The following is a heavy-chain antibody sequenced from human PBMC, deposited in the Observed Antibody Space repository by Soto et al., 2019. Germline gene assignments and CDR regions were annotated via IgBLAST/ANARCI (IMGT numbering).Heavy chain of an antibody. V-gene: IGHV3-21*01. J-gene: IGHJ5*02. CDR3: GRDRHGSGRYYHNRVGP. Sequence: EVQLVESGGGLVKPGGSLRLSCAASGFTFSSYSMNWVRQAPGKGLEWVSSISSSSSYIYYADSVKGRFTISRDNAKNSLDLQMNRPRAEETAVYFCGRDRHGSGRYYHNRVGPWGQGTLVTVSS. CDR2: ISSSSSYI. CDR1: GFTFSSYS. D-gene: IGHD3-10*01.